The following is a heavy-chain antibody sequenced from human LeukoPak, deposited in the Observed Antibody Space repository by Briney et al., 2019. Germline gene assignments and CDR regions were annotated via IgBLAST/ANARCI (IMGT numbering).Heavy chain of an antibody. CDR2: IWYDESKK. Sequence: GGSLRLSCAASGFTFSSYGMHWVRQAPGKGLEWVAAIWYDESKKYNADSVQGRFTISRDNSKNTLYLQMNSLRVEDTAVYYCARGVGPLLDYWGQGTLVTVSS. CDR1: GFTFSSYG. V-gene: IGHV3-33*01. D-gene: IGHD1-26*01. J-gene: IGHJ4*02. CDR3: ARGVGPLLDY.